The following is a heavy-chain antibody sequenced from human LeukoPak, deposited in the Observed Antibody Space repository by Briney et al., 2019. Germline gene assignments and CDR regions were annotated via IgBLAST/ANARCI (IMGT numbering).Heavy chain of an antibody. CDR3: ARDAHYYGSGTYYITNWFDP. V-gene: IGHV3-9*03. CDR2: IGWNSGSI. CDR1: GFTFDHYA. J-gene: IGHJ5*02. D-gene: IGHD3-10*01. Sequence: SGGSLRLSCAASGFTFDHYAMHWVRQAPGKGLEWVSGIGWNSGSIGYADSVKGRFTISRDNAKNSLYLQMNSLRAEDMAVYYCARDAHYYGSGTYYITNWFDPWGQGTLVTVSS.